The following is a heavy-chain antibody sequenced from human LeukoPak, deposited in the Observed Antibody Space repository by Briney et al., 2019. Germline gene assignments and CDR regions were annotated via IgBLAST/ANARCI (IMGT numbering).Heavy chain of an antibody. J-gene: IGHJ4*02. D-gene: IGHD1-26*01. CDR3: ARGGIVGSAFDY. V-gene: IGHV5-51*01. CDR2: IYPGDSDT. Sequence: GESLKISCQGSGYSFSSYWIGWVRQMPGKGLEWMGIIYPGDSDTRYSPSFQGQVTISADNFIGTAYLQWSSLKASNTAMYYCARGGIVGSAFDYWGQGTLVTVSS. CDR1: GYSFSSYW.